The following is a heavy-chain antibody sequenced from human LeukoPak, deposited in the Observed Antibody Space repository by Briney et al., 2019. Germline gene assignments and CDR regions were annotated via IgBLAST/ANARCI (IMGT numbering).Heavy chain of an antibody. J-gene: IGHJ5*02. Sequence: GGSLRLSCAASGFTFSSYWMHWVRQAPGKGLVWVSRINSDGSSTSYADSVKGRFTISRDNSKNTLYLQMNSLRAEDTAVYYCAKDALLWFGELSYNWFDPWGQGTLVTVSS. V-gene: IGHV3-74*01. D-gene: IGHD3-10*01. CDR1: GFTFSSYW. CDR2: INSDGSST. CDR3: AKDALLWFGELSYNWFDP.